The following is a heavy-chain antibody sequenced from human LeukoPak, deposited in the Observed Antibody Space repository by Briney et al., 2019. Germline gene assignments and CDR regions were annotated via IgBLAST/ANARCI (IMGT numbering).Heavy chain of an antibody. J-gene: IGHJ3*02. CDR3: ARGRYCSGGSCYSADAFDI. CDR2: IYYSGST. D-gene: IGHD2-15*01. CDR1: GGSISSYY. V-gene: IGHV4-59*01. Sequence: PWETLSLTCTGSGGSISSYYWSWIRQPPGKGLEWIGYIYYSGSTNYNPSLKNRVTISVDTSKNQFSLKLSSVTATDTAVYYCARGRYCSGGSCYSADAFDIWGQGTMVTVSS.